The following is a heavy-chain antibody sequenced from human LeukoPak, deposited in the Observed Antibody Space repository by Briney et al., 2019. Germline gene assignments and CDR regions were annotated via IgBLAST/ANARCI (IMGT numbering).Heavy chain of an antibody. CDR2: IKKDGSEK. Sequence: GGSLRLSCAASGFTFSSYWMSWVRQAPGKGLEWVANIKKDGSEKYYVDSVKGRFTISRDNAKNSLYLQMNSLRAEDTAIYYCARDGGTGIPFDYWGQGTLVTVSS. CDR1: GFTFSSYW. V-gene: IGHV3-7*01. CDR3: ARDGGTGIPFDY. D-gene: IGHD1-1*01. J-gene: IGHJ4*02.